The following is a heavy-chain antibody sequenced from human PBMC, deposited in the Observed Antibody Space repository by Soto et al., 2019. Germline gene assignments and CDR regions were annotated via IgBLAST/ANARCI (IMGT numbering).Heavy chain of an antibody. D-gene: IGHD2-15*01. CDR3: ARALVGGNPFDY. V-gene: IGHV1-3*01. CDR2: INVGNGIT. J-gene: IGHJ4*02. CDR1: GYTLVDYA. Sequence: QVQLVQSGAEVKKPGASVKLSCKASGYTLVDYALHWVRQAPGQRPEWMAWINVGNGITVYSRKFQGRVTVTWDTSANTLYMELSSLTSEDTAMYFCARALVGGNPFDYWGQGALVTVSS.